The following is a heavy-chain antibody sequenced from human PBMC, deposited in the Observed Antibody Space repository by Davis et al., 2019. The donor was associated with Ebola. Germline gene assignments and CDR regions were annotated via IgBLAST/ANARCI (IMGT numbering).Heavy chain of an antibody. J-gene: IGHJ4*02. CDR3: AYLRDYYGSGSPAY. D-gene: IGHD3-10*01. CDR1: GLTSSSYG. V-gene: IGHV3-30*03. CDR2: LSNDGSNK. Sequence: AGSLTLSCAASGLTSSSYGMHWVRQAPGKGLEWVAVLSNDGSNKYYADSVKGRFTISRDNSKNTLYLQMNSLRAEDTAVYYCAYLRDYYGSGSPAYWGQGTLVTVSS.